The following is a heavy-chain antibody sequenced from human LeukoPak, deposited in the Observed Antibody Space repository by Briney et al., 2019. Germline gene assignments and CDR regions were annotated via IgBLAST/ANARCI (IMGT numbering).Heavy chain of an antibody. CDR3: AREVEVVPATMGAYYYYYMDV. CDR2: IHSDGRRT. V-gene: IGHV3-74*01. Sequence: GGSLRLSCAASGFTISNHWMHWVRQAPGKGLVWVSRIHSDGRRTSYADSVKGRFTISRDNAKNTLYLQMNSLRPDDTAVYYCAREVEVVPATMGAYYYYYMDVWGKGTTVTVSS. CDR1: GFTISNHW. D-gene: IGHD2-2*01. J-gene: IGHJ6*03.